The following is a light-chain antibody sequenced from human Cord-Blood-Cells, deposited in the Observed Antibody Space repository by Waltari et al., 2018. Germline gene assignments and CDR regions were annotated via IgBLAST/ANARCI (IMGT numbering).Light chain of an antibody. V-gene: IGLV2-14*01. CDR3: SSYTSSSTLYV. J-gene: IGLJ1*01. CDR1: SSEVCGYNY. Sequence: QSALTQPASVSGSPGQSITLSCTGTSSEVCGYNYVSWYQQHPGKAPKLMIYEVSNRPSGVSNRFSGSKSGNTASLTISGLQAEDEADYYCSSYTSSSTLYVFGTGTKVTVL. CDR2: EVS.